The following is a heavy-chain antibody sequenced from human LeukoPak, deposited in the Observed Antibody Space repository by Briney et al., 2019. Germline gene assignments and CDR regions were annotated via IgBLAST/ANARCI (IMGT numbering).Heavy chain of an antibody. V-gene: IGHV1-8*03. CDR1: GYTFTSYD. D-gene: IGHD3-3*01. J-gene: IGHJ3*02. Sequence: ASVKVSCKASGYTFTSYDINWVRQATGQGLEWMGWMNPNSGNTGYAQKLQGRVTITRNTSISTAYMELSSLRSEDTAVYYCAIPFRCDFWRYCAFDIWGQGTMVTVS. CDR3: AIPFRCDFWRYCAFDI. CDR2: MNPNSGNT.